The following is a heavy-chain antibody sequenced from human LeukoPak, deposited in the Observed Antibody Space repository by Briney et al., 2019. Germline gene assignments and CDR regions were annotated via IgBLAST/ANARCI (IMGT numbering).Heavy chain of an antibody. Sequence: GGSLRLSCAASGFTFSTYWMHWVRQAPGKGLVWVSRINSDGSSTSYADSVKGRFTISRDNAKNTLYLQMNSLRGEDTAVYYCARDPPEWELPQDYWGRGTLVAVTS. CDR2: INSDGSST. V-gene: IGHV3-74*01. D-gene: IGHD1-26*01. J-gene: IGHJ4*02. CDR3: ARDPPEWELPQDY. CDR1: GFTFSTYW.